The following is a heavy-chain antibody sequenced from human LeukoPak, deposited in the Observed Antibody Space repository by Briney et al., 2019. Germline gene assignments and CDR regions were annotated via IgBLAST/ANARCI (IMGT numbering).Heavy chain of an antibody. V-gene: IGHV1-46*01. D-gene: IGHD1-26*01. Sequence: GASVKVSCKASGYTFTSYYMHWVRQAPGQGLEWMGIINPSDGSTSYAQKFQGRVTMTRDTSTSTVYMELSSLRSEDTAVYYCARGEDLIVGATRGFDYWGQGTLVTVSS. J-gene: IGHJ4*02. CDR3: ARGEDLIVGATRGFDY. CDR1: GYTFTSYY. CDR2: INPSDGST.